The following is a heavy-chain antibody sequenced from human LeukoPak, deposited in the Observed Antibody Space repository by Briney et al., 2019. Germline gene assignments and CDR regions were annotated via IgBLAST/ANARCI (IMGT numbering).Heavy chain of an antibody. CDR2: ICGSGGST. V-gene: IGHV3-23*01. CDR3: AKSEITIFGVVTPSYWYFDL. CDR1: RFTLSSYV. D-gene: IGHD3-3*01. J-gene: IGHJ2*01. Sequence: GGALRHSCVASRFTLSSYVMSSVRPAPGKGREWVSHICGSGGSTYYADSVKGRFTISRDNSKNTLYLQMNSLRAEDTAVYYCAKSEITIFGVVTPSYWYFDLWGRGTLVTVSS.